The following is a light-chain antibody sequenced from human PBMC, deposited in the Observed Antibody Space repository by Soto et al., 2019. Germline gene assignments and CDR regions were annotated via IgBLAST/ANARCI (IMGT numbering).Light chain of an antibody. CDR2: VVS. Sequence: QSALTQPASVSGSPGQSITISSTGTSSDVGGYNYASWYQQHPDKAPKLMIFVVSSRPSGVSNRFSGSKSGSTASLTISGLQAEDEADYYCSSYRSSTHVVFGGGTKLTVL. CDR3: SSYRSSTHVV. CDR1: SSDVGGYNY. V-gene: IGLV2-14*03. J-gene: IGLJ2*01.